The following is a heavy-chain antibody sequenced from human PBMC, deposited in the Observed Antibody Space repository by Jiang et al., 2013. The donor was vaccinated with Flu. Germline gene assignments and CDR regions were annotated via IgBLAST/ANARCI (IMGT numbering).Heavy chain of an antibody. CDR1: YTFTSYR. CDR3: ARSSSSGYYFGTTIDN. D-gene: IGHD3-22*01. CDR2: ISGYTGDT. J-gene: IGHJ4*02. Sequence: YTFTSYRDQLGATGPSDKGLSGVGWISGYTGDTNYAYNVNTTYAQNLQGRVTMTADTSTSTAYMDLRSLRSDDTAVYYCARSSSSGYYFGTTIDNWGQGTQVIVSS. V-gene: IGHV1-18*01.